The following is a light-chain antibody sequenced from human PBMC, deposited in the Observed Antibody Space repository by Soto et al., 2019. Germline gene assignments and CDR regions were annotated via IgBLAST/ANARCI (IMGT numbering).Light chain of an antibody. V-gene: IGKV1-39*01. CDR3: QQSYGTPWT. CDR1: QSISNH. Sequence: DIQMTQSPSSLSASVRDRITITCRASQSISNHLNWYQQKPGKGPKLLIYAASSLQRGVPSRFSGSGSGRDFVLTISSLQPEDSATYYCQQSYGTPWTFGQGTKVEIK. CDR2: AAS. J-gene: IGKJ1*01.